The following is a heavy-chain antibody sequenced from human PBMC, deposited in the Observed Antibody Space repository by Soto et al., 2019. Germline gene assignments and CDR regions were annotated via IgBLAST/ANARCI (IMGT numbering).Heavy chain of an antibody. CDR3: ARGGYDILTGYYSRYYGMDV. D-gene: IGHD3-9*01. V-gene: IGHV4-59*01. CDR1: GGSISAYY. Sequence: PSETLSLTCTFSGGSISAYYWSWIRQPPGKGLEWIGHIYYSGSTNYSPSLKSRVTISVDTSKNQFSLKLSSVTAADTAVYYCARGGYDILTGYYSRYYGMDVWGQGTTVTVSS. CDR2: IYYSGST. J-gene: IGHJ6*02.